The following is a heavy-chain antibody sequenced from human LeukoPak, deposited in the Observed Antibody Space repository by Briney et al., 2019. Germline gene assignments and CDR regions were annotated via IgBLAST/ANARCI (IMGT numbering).Heavy chain of an antibody. CDR1: GYNFTSYW. Sequence: GESLKISFKGSGYNFTSYWNAWVRQMPGKGLEWMGVIYPGDSNTKYSPSFQGQVTISADKSTSTAYLQWSSLKASDTAMYYCARYPRGSRRESCSGGIGDLYWGQGTLVTVSS. V-gene: IGHV5-51*01. CDR2: IYPGDSNT. CDR3: ARYPRGSRRESCSGGIGDLY. J-gene: IGHJ4*02. D-gene: IGHD2-15*01.